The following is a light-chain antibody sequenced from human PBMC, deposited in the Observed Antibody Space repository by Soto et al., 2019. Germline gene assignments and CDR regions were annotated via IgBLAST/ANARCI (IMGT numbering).Light chain of an antibody. CDR3: CSYAGSYTYV. J-gene: IGLJ1*01. CDR1: GSDVGGYNY. V-gene: IGLV2-11*01. Sequence: QSVLTQPRSVSGSPGQSVTISCTGTGSDVGGYNYVSWYQQYPDKAPKVMIYDVTKRPAGVHDRFSGSKSGNTASLTISGLQADDEADYYCCSYAGSYTYVFGTGTKLTVL. CDR2: DVT.